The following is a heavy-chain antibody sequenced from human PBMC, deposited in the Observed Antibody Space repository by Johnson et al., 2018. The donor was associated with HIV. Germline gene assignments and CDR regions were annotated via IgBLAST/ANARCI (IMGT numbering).Heavy chain of an antibody. CDR2: IRNKANSYTT. D-gene: IGHD6-13*01. CDR1: GFTFSNHY. CDR3: TTDQLQQLVHDAFDI. J-gene: IGHJ3*02. V-gene: IGHV3-72*01. Sequence: VQLVESGGGLVQPGGSLRLSCAASGFTFSNHYMGWVRQAPGKGLEWVGRIRNKANSYTTEYAAPVRGRFTISRDDSKNTLYLQMNSLKTEDTAVYYCTTDQLQQLVHDAFDIWGQGTMVTVSS.